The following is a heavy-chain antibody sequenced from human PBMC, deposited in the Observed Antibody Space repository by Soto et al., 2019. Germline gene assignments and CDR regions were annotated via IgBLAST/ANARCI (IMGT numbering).Heavy chain of an antibody. CDR3: AKDWHTRGDSDGPNGAFDI. Sequence: QVQLVESGGGVVQPGRSLRLSCAASGFPFRETGMHWVRQAPGKGLEWVAVIWYDGSTKYYGESVRGRFSISRDNSKNTVYLQMNSLRAEDTAVYHCAKDWHTRGDSDGPNGAFDIWGQGTTVTVSS. V-gene: IGHV3-33*06. CDR1: GFPFRETG. D-gene: IGHD3-10*01. J-gene: IGHJ3*02. CDR2: IWYDGSTK.